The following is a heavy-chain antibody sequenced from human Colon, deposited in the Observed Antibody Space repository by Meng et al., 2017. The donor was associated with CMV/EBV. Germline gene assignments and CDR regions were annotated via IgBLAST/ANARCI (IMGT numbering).Heavy chain of an antibody. J-gene: IGHJ6*02. V-gene: IGHV3-74*01. Sequence: GESLKISCVASGFTFNDYEMHWVRQSPGKGLVWVSRTSSEGSSTNYAASVKGRFTISRDNAKNTLYLQMNSLRAEDTAVYYCARDNQYGMDVWGQGTAVTVSS. CDR1: GFTFNDYE. CDR2: TSSEGSST. CDR3: ARDNQYGMDV.